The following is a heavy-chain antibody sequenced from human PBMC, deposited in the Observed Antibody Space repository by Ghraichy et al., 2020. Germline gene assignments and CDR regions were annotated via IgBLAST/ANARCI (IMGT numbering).Heavy chain of an antibody. CDR2: IYYSGST. V-gene: IGHV4-59*01. D-gene: IGHD1-14*01. J-gene: IGHJ4*02. CDR1: GGSISSYY. CDR3: ARAVTEYYFDY. Sequence: SQTLSLTCTVSGGSISSYYWSWIRQPPGKGLEWIGYIYYSGSTNYNPSLKSRVTISVDTSKNQFYLKLSSVTAADTAVYYCARAVTEYYFDYWGQGTLVTVSS.